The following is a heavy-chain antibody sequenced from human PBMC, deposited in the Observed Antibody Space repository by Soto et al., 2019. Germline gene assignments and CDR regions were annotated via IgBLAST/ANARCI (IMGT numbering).Heavy chain of an antibody. CDR2: ISYDGSNK. V-gene: IGHV3-30*18. D-gene: IGHD5-12*01. CDR1: GFTFSSYG. CDR3: AKDRGMATICDY. Sequence: GVLRLSCAASGFTFSSYGMHWVRQAPGKGLEWVAVISYDGSNKYYADSVKGRFTISRDNSKNTLYLQMNSLRAEDTAVYYCAKDRGMATICDYWGQGTLVTVSS. J-gene: IGHJ4*02.